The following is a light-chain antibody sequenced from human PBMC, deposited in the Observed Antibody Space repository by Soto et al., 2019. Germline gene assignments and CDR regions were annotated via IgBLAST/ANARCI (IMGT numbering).Light chain of an antibody. CDR2: ATS. CDR1: QSISRY. J-gene: IGKJ1*01. Sequence: DIQMTQSPSSLSASVGDRVTITCRASQSISRYLIWYQQKPGKAPKLLIYATSSLQSGVTSRFSGSGSGTDFTLTISSLQPEDFATYYCQQSYSSPPGTFGQGTKVEIK. V-gene: IGKV1-39*01. CDR3: QQSYSSPPGT.